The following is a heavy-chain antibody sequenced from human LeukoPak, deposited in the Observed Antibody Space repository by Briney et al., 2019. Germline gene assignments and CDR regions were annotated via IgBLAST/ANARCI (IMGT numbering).Heavy chain of an antibody. D-gene: IGHD2-21*01. CDR3: VKGRCDDSCHTREFDY. Sequence: GGSLRLSCSASGFSFRDFAVHWVRQVPGKGLEWVSGISWNSGSIGYADSVRGRFTVSRDNAKNFLYLQMNSLTPEDTALYYCVKGRCDDSCHTREFDYWGQGTQVTVFS. V-gene: IGHV3-9*01. J-gene: IGHJ4*02. CDR1: GFSFRDFA. CDR2: ISWNSGSI.